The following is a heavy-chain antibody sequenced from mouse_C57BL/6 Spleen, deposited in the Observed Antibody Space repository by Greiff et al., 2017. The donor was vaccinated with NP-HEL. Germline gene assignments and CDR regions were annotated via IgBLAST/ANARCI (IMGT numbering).Heavy chain of an antibody. V-gene: IGHV1-47*01. J-gene: IGHJ1*03. CDR1: GYTFTTYP. CDR3: AISYYGSTYWYFDV. D-gene: IGHD1-1*01. CDR2: FHPYNDDT. Sequence: QVQLQQSGAELVKPGASVKMSCKASGYTFTTYPIEWMKQNHGKSLEWIGNFHPYNDDTTYNEKFKGKATLTVDKSSSTVYLELSRLTSDDSAVYYCAISYYGSTYWYFDVWGTGTTVTVSS.